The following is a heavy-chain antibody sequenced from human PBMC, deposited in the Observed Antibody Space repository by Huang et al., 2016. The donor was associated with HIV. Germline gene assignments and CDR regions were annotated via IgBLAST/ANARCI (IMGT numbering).Heavy chain of an antibody. V-gene: IGHV1-18*04. CDR2: ISGDNVST. CDR3: ARTKGEFDF. Sequence: QIHLVQSGPEVKQPGASVKVSCKASGYKFHIYEITWVRQTPGQGFEWMGWISGDNVSTRFAQKFQDILTMTTDVSTSTAYLELRSLRLDDTAVYYCARTKGEFDFWGQGALVTVSS. D-gene: IGHD3-16*01. J-gene: IGHJ4*02. CDR1: GYKFHIYE.